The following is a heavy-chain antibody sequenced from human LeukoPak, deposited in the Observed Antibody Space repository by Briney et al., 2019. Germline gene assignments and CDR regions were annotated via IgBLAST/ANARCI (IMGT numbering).Heavy chain of an antibody. CDR3: TRVRSGTYYFFDS. CDR1: GFSFNTFR. CDR2: NTSSSTTN. Sequence: SGGSLRLSCAASGFSFNTFRMTWVRQAPGKGLEWVAYNTSSSTTNYAADSMKSRSTTTRDNTKTSLFLQRSSLRADDAAIYYSTRVRSGTYYFFDSWGQGTLVTVSS. V-gene: IGHV3-48*01. D-gene: IGHD1-26*01. J-gene: IGHJ4*02.